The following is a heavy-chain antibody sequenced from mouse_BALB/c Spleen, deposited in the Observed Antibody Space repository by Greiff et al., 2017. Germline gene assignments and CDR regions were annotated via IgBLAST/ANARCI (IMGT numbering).Heavy chain of an antibody. CDR2: IWSGGST. CDR3: ARNKEVRLAMDY. J-gene: IGHJ4*01. Sequence: VQGVESGPGLVAPSQSLSITCTVSGFSLTSYGVHWVRQSPGKGLEWLGVIWSGGSTDYNAAFISRLSISKDNSKSQVFFKMNSLQANDTAIYYCARNKEVRLAMDYWGQGTSVTVSS. V-gene: IGHV2-2*02. D-gene: IGHD2-14*01. CDR1: GFSLTSYG.